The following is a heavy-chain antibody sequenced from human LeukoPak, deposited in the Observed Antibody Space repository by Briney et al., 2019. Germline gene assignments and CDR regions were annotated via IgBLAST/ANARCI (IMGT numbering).Heavy chain of an antibody. Sequence: GGSLRLSCAASGFTFSSYEMNWVRQAPGKGLEWVSYINSSGSTIYYADSVKGRITISKDKAKNSLYLQMNRLRGEETAVYCCAGDGAQDYGGTLFDFWGQGTLVTVSS. CDR3: AGDGAQDYGGTLFDF. CDR1: GFTFSSYE. CDR2: INSSGSTI. V-gene: IGHV3-48*03. J-gene: IGHJ4*02. D-gene: IGHD4-23*01.